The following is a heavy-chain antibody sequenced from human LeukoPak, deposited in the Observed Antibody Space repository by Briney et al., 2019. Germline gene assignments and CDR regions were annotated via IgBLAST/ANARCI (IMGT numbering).Heavy chain of an antibody. V-gene: IGHV3-30-3*01. J-gene: IGHJ4*02. CDR1: GFTFSSYA. CDR2: ISYDGSNK. CDR3: ARVSNKGIVVVSGGYSYGGIDY. D-gene: IGHD5-18*01. Sequence: GGSLRLSCAASGFTFSSYAMYWVRQAPGKGLEWVAVISYDGSNKYYADSVRGRFTISRDNSKNTLYLQMNSLRAEDTAVYYCARVSNKGIVVVSGGYSYGGIDYWGQGTLVTVSS.